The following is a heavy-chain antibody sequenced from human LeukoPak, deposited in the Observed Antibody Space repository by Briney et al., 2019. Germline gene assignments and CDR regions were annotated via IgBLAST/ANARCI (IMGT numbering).Heavy chain of an antibody. CDR3: ARGASSGYRIDY. CDR1: GFTFRSYW. J-gene: IGHJ4*02. V-gene: IGHV3-74*01. D-gene: IGHD3-10*01. CDR2: ISPDGRST. Sequence: PGGPLRLSCAASGFTFRSYWMHWARQVPGKGLVWVSRISPDGRSTNYADSVKGRFTISRDNAKNTLYLQMNSLTGEDTALYYCARGASSGYRIDYWGQGTLVTVSS.